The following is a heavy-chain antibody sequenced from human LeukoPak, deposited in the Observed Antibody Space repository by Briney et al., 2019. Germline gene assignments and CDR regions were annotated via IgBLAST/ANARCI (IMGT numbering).Heavy chain of an antibody. D-gene: IGHD4-11*01. CDR3: ASQMTRATIFDN. J-gene: IGHJ4*02. Sequence: GGSLRLSCAASASXFSSYAINWVRQAPGKGLEWISHITTSGSDIDYADSVKGRFTISRDSARNSLYLQMNSLRVEDTAVYYCASQMTRATIFDNWGQGTLVTVSS. V-gene: IGHV3-48*03. CDR1: ASXFSSYA. CDR2: ITTSGSDI.